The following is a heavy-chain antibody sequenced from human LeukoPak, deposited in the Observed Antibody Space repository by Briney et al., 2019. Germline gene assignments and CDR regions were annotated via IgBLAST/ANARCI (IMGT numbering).Heavy chain of an antibody. Sequence: GGSLRLSCAASGFTFSSYAMSWVRQAPGKGLEWVSDISGSGGRTYHADSVKGRFTISRDNSKNTLYLQMNSLRAEDTAVYYCATPPTVTRNYWGQGILVTVSS. CDR2: ISGSGGRT. CDR3: ATPPTVTRNY. CDR1: GFTFSSYA. D-gene: IGHD4-17*01. J-gene: IGHJ4*02. V-gene: IGHV3-23*01.